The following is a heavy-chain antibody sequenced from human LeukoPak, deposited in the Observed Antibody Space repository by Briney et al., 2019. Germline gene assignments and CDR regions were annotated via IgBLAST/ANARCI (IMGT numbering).Heavy chain of an antibody. CDR1: GFTFSNAW. CDR2: IRSSGTTT. J-gene: IGHJ4*02. V-gene: IGHV3-48*01. Sequence: PGGSLRLSCAASGFTFSNAWMSWVRQAPGKGLEWVSYIRSSGTTTYYADSVEGRFTISRDNGKNSLYLQMNSLRAEDTGVYYCTRDYNWNPDYWGQGTLVTVSS. CDR3: TRDYNWNPDY. D-gene: IGHD1-1*01.